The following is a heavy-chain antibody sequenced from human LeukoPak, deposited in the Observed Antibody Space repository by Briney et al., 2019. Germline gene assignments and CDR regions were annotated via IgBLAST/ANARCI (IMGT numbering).Heavy chain of an antibody. D-gene: IGHD2-21*02. J-gene: IGHJ5*02. CDR3: ARTNVVVTAIYWFDP. V-gene: IGHV5-51*01. CDR2: IYPGDSDT. Sequence: GESLKISCKGSGYTFTSYWIGWVRQMPGKGLEWMGIIYPGDSDTRYSPSFQGQVTISADKSISTAYLQWSSLKASDTAMYYCARTNVVVTAIYWFDPWGQGTLVTVSS. CDR1: GYTFTSYW.